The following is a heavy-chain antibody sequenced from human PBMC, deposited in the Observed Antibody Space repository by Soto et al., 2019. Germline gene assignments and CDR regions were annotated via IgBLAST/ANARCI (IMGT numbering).Heavy chain of an antibody. V-gene: IGHV4-4*02. J-gene: IGHJ4*02. Sequence: QVLLQESGPGLVQPSGTLSLSCVVSGVSIGSNYYWGWVRQSPGKGLGWLGDMSHIGSVNYTPALKRRVTISMDTSQNQFSLKLTSVTAAGTAVYYCARSHGWYAIDYWGQGTLVIVSS. CDR1: GVSIGSNYY. CDR3: ARSHGWYAIDY. D-gene: IGHD6-19*01. CDR2: MSHIGSV.